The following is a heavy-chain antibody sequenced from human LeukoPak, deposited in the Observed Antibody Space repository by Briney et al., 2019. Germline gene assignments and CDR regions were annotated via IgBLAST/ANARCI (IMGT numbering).Heavy chain of an antibody. J-gene: IGHJ4*02. CDR2: ISYDGSNK. V-gene: IGHV3-30*01. Sequence: GGSLRLSCAASGFTFSSYAMHWVRQAPGNGLEWVAVISYDGSNKYYADSVKGRFTISRDNSKNTLYLQMNSLRAEDTAVYYCARDSEAGIAARFDYWGQGTLVTVSS. CDR3: ARDSEAGIAARFDY. CDR1: GFTFSSYA. D-gene: IGHD6-6*01.